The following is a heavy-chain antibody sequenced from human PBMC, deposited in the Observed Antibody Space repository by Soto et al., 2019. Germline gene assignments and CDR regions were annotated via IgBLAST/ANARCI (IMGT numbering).Heavy chain of an antibody. D-gene: IGHD3-16*01. Sequence: PSETLSLTCTVSGGSISSYYWSWIRQPPGKGLEWIGYIYYSGSTNYNPSLKSRVTISVDTSKNQFSLKLSSVTAANTAVYYCARNPLIPSPLGYYFDYWGQGTLVTVSS. J-gene: IGHJ4*02. CDR2: IYYSGST. CDR1: GGSISSYY. CDR3: ARNPLIPSPLGYYFDY. V-gene: IGHV4-59*01.